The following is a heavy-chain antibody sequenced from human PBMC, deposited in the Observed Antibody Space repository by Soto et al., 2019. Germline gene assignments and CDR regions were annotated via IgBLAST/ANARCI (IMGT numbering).Heavy chain of an antibody. D-gene: IGHD5-18*01. V-gene: IGHV5-10-1*01. CDR3: AREGYSFGRNNYGMDV. CDR2: IDPFDSQT. CDR1: GYRFTTYW. J-gene: IGHJ6*02. Sequence: PGESLKISCQVSGYRFTTYWITWVRQMPGKGLEWMGRIDPFDSQTKYSPSFQGHVTISADKSINTAYLQWRSLKASDTAMYYCAREGYSFGRNNYGMDVWGQGTTVTVSS.